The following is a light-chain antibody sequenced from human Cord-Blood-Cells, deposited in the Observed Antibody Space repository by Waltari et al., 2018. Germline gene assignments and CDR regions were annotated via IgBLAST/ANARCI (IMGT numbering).Light chain of an antibody. CDR1: SSNIGAGYD. J-gene: IGLJ1*01. V-gene: IGLV1-40*01. Sequence: QSVLTQPPSVSGAPGQRVTISCTGSSSNIGAGYDVHWYQQLPGTAPKLLIYGNSIRPSGVPDRFSGSTSGTSASLAIPGLQAEDEADYYCQSYDSSLSGLYVFGTGTKVTVL. CDR2: GNS. CDR3: QSYDSSLSGLYV.